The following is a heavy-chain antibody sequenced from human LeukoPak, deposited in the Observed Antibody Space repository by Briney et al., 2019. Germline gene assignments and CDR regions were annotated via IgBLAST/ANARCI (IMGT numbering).Heavy chain of an antibody. CDR1: GGSISSYY. J-gene: IGHJ6*03. CDR2: IYTSGST. V-gene: IGHV4-4*07. Sequence: SETLSLTCTVSGGSISSYYRSWIRQPAGKGLEWIGRIYTSGSTNCNPSLKSRVTMSVDTSKNQFSLKLSSVTAADTAVYYCARAGWGIAARRMNGYYYYYMDVWGKGTTVTVSS. D-gene: IGHD6-6*01. CDR3: ARAGWGIAARRMNGYYYYYMDV.